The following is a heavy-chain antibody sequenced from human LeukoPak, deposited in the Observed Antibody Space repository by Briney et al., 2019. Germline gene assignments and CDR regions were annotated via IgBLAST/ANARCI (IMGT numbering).Heavy chain of an antibody. J-gene: IGHJ4*02. Sequence: ASVKVSCKASGYTFTSYYMHWVRQAPGQGLEWMGIINPSGGSTSYAQKFQGRVTMTRDTSTSTVYMELSSLRSEDTAMYYCAKDKSSGWYLDYFDYWGQGTLVIVSS. V-gene: IGHV1-46*01. CDR1: GYTFTSYY. CDR3: AKDKSSGWYLDYFDY. CDR2: INPSGGST. D-gene: IGHD6-19*01.